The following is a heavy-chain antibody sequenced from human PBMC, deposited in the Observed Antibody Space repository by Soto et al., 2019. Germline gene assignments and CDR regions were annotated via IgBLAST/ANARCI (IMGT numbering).Heavy chain of an antibody. J-gene: IGHJ4*02. D-gene: IGHD3-16*02. CDR1: GFSLNDARLG. CDR3: ARIQDYVWGSYPFDV. V-gene: IGHV2-26*01. Sequence: QVTLKESGPVLVNPTETLTLTCTVSGFSLNDARLGVSWIRQPPGRALEWLAHIFSNDEKSYSTSLYNRLTITMETSKSQVVFTMTNMGPVDTATYFCARIQDYVWGSYPFDVWGQGSLVTVSS. CDR2: IFSNDEK.